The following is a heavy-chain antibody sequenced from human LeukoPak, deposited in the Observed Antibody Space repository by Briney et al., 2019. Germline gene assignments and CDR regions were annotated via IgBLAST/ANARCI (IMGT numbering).Heavy chain of an antibody. CDR1: GGSISSYY. V-gene: IGHV4-59*08. CDR3: ARIIGDSSGYEYFQH. D-gene: IGHD3-22*01. CDR2: IYYSGST. J-gene: IGHJ1*01. Sequence: SETLSLTCTVSGGSISSYYWSWIRQPPGKGLEWIGYIYYSGSTNYNPSLKSRVTISVDTSKNQFSLKLSSVTAADTAVYYCARIIGDSSGYEYFQHWGQGTLVTVSS.